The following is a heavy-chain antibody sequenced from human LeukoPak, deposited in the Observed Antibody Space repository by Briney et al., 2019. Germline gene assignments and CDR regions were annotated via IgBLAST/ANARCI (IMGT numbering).Heavy chain of an antibody. CDR2: VYTSGST. D-gene: IGHD2/OR15-2a*01. CDR3: TVTTYTGGEVGY. CDR1: GGSISSGSYY. J-gene: IGHJ4*02. V-gene: IGHV4-61*02. Sequence: SQTLSLTCTVSGGSISSGSYYWSWIRQPAGKGLEWIGRVYTSGSTNYNPSLKSRVTISVDTSKNQFSLKLSSVTAADTAVYYCTVTTYTGGEVGYWGQGTLVTVSS.